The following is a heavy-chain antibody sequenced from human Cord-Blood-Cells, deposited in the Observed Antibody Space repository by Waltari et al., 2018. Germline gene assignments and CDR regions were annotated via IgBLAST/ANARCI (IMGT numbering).Heavy chain of an antibody. CDR3: ASPNWGNAFDI. V-gene: IGHV3-74*01. D-gene: IGHD7-27*01. CDR1: GFTFSSYW. CDR2: INSDGSST. J-gene: IGHJ3*02. Sequence: EVQLVESGGGLVQPGGSLRLSCAASGFTFSSYWMHWVRQAPGKGLVWVSRINSDGSSTSYADAVKGRFTISRDNAKNTLYLQMNSLRAEDTAVYYCASPNWGNAFDIWGQGTMVTVSS.